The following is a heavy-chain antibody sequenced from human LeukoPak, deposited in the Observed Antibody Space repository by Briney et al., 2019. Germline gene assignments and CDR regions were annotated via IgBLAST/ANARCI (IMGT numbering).Heavy chain of an antibody. Sequence: GGSLRLSCAVSGITLSNYGMSWVRQAPGKGLEWVAGISDSGGRTNYADSVKGRFTISRENPKNTLYLQMNSLRAEDTAVYFCAKRGDVIRVILVGFHKEAYYFDSWGQGALVTVSS. CDR2: ISDSGGRT. CDR1: GITLSNYG. D-gene: IGHD3-22*01. J-gene: IGHJ4*02. CDR3: AKRGDVIRVILVGFHKEAYYFDS. V-gene: IGHV3-23*01.